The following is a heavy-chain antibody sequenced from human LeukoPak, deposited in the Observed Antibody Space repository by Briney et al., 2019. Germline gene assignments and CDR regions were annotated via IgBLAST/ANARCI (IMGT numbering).Heavy chain of an antibody. CDR2: ISYDGSNK. J-gene: IGHJ4*02. CDR3: AKGGHYDSSGYSYYFDY. CDR1: GFTFSSYG. D-gene: IGHD3-22*01. Sequence: GGSLRLYCAASGFTFSSYGMHWVRQAPGKGLEWVAVISYDGSNKYYADSVKGRFTISRDNSKNTLYLQMNSLRAEDTAVYYCAKGGHYDSSGYSYYFDYWGQGTLVTVSS. V-gene: IGHV3-30*18.